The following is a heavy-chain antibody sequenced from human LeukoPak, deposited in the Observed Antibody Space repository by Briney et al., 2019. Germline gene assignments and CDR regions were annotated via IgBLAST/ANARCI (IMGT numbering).Heavy chain of an antibody. D-gene: IGHD6-6*01. J-gene: IGHJ4*02. CDR2: IKSKTDGGTT. Sequence: PGRSLRLSCAAPGFTFSNAWMNWVRQAPGKGLEWVGRIKSKTDGGTTDYAAPVKGRFTISRDDSKNTLYLQMNSLKTEDTAVYYCTTLYSLLRDSSYWGQGTLVTVSS. CDR1: GFTFSNAW. CDR3: TTLYSLLRDSSY. V-gene: IGHV3-15*07.